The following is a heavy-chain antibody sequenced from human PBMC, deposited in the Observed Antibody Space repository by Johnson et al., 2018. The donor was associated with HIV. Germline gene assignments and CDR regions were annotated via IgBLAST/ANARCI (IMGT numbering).Heavy chain of an antibody. CDR3: ARDDLDNSGHLMAFDI. Sequence: VQLVESGGGVVQPGRSLRLSCAASGITVSSNYMSWVRQAPGKGLEWVSVIFSVGNAYYADSVKGRFTISRDNAKNSLYLQMNSLRAEDTAVYYCARDDLDNSGHLMAFDIWGQGTMVTVS. CDR2: IFSVGNA. D-gene: IGHD1-26*01. J-gene: IGHJ3*02. CDR1: GITVSSNY. V-gene: IGHV3-66*01.